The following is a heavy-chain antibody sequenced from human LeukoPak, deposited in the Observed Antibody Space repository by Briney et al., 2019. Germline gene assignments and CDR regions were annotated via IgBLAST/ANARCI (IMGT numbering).Heavy chain of an antibody. V-gene: IGHV4-59*01. CDR3: ARDFQDPYYYDSSGYKADAFDI. D-gene: IGHD3-22*01. Sequence: SETLSLTCTVSGGSISSYYWSWIRQPPGKGLEWIGYIYYSGSTNYNPSLKSRVTISVDTSKNQFSLKLSSVTAADTAVYYCARDFQDPYYYDSSGYKADAFDIWGQGTMVTVS. J-gene: IGHJ3*02. CDR2: IYYSGST. CDR1: GGSISSYY.